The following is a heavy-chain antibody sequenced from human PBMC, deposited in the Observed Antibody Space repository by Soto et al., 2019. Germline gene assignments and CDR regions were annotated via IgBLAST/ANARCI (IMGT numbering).Heavy chain of an antibody. Sequence: GGSLRLSCAASGFTFSSYSMNWVRQAPGKGLEWVSYISSSSSTIYYADSVKGRFTISRDNAKNSLYLQMNSLRAEDTAVYYCARDWFWNDVRYFDLWGRGTLVTVSS. CDR3: ARDWFWNDVRYFDL. CDR1: GFTFSSYS. J-gene: IGHJ2*01. V-gene: IGHV3-48*01. D-gene: IGHD1-1*01. CDR2: ISSSSSTI.